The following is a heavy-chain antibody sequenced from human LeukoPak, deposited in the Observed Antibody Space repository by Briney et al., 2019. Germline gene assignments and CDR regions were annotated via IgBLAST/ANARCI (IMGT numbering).Heavy chain of an antibody. CDR2: MNPNSGNT. CDR1: GYTFTSYD. CDR3: AKDDRWLQFCC. Sequence: ASVKVSCKASGYTFTSYDINWVRQATGQGLEWMGWMNPNSGNTGYAQKFQGRVTITRNTSISTAYMELSSLRSDDTAVYYCAKDDRWLQFCCWGQGTLVTVSA. J-gene: IGHJ4*02. V-gene: IGHV1-8*03. D-gene: IGHD5-24*01.